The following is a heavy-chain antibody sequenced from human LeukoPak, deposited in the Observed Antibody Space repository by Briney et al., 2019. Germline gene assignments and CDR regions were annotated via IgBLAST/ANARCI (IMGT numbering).Heavy chain of an antibody. CDR1: GYSFISYW. V-gene: IGHV5-51*01. CDR2: IYPGDSDT. D-gene: IGHD5-24*01. CDR3: ARRRDGYNSAYYFDY. Sequence: GESLKISCKGSGYSFISYWIGWVRQMPGKGLEWMGIIYPGDSDTRYSPSFQGQVTISADKSISTAYLQWSSLEASDTAMYYCARRRDGYNSAYYFDYWGQGTLVTVSS. J-gene: IGHJ4*02.